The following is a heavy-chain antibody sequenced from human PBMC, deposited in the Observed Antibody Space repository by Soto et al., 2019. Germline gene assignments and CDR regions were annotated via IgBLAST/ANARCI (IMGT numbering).Heavy chain of an antibody. Sequence: VQLVESGGGLVQPGGSLRLSCAASGFAFGSYWMHWVRQAPGKGLVWVSRISQDGAIATQADSVKGRFTISRDNAKNTLLLQMTSLRAADTAVYYCLRDQRHWNEFADQWGQGTLVTVSS. D-gene: IGHD1-1*01. CDR2: ISQDGAIA. J-gene: IGHJ4*02. V-gene: IGHV3-74*01. CDR3: LRDQRHWNEFADQ. CDR1: GFAFGSYW.